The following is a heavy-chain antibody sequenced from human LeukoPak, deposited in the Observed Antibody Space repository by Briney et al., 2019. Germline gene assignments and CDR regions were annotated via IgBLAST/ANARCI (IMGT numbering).Heavy chain of an antibody. J-gene: IGHJ4*02. V-gene: IGHV3-7*01. CDR1: GFVFRNYF. CDR2: IKNDGSER. D-gene: IGHD2-15*01. Sequence: PGGSLRLSCAASGFVFRNYFMSWVRQAPGKGLEWVASIKNDGSERYYVDSVKGRLTISRDNAKNSLYLQMNSLRDEDTAVYYCARDHVAVAANTFDYWGQGTLVTVSS. CDR3: ARDHVAVAANTFDY.